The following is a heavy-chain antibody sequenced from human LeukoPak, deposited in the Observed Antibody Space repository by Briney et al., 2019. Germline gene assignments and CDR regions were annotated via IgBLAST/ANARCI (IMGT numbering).Heavy chain of an antibody. J-gene: IGHJ1*01. V-gene: IGHV3-30-3*02. CDR2: ISYDGSNK. D-gene: IGHD6-6*01. CDR3: AKWGAREGFIAARPSSYFQH. CDR1: GFTFSSYA. Sequence: GGSLRLSCAASGFTFSSYAMHWVRQAPGKGLEWVAVISYDGSNKYYADSVKSRFTISRDNSKNTLYLQMNSLRAEDTAVYYCAKWGAREGFIAARPSSYFQHWGQGTLVTVSS.